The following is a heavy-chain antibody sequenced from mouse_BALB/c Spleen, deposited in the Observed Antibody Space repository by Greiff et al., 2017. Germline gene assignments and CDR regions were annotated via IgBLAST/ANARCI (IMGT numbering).Heavy chain of an antibody. D-gene: IGHD1-1*01. J-gene: IGHJ4*01. V-gene: IGHV1-14*01. CDR3: ARAPYYCGSSGGAMDY. CDR1: GYTFTSYV. CDR2: INPYNDGT. Sequence: VQLQQSGPELVKPGASVKMSCKASGYTFTSYVMHWVKQKPGQGLEWIGYINPYNDGTKYNEKFKGKATLTSDKSSSTAYMELSSLTSEDSAVYYCARAPYYCGSSGGAMDYWGQGTSVTVSS.